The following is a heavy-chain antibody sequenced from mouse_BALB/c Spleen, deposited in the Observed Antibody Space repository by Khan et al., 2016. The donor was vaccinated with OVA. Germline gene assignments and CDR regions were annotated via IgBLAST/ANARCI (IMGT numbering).Heavy chain of an antibody. Sequence: EVQLQESGPGLVKPSQSLSLTCSVTGYSITSGYYWNWIRQFPGKKLEWMGYMSNGGNFNYNQSLKNRISLTRDTSKNQCFLKLNSVTTEDRATYYCARAGRWFDYWGQGTLVTVSA. D-gene: IGHD3-3*01. V-gene: IGHV3-6*02. CDR2: MSNGGNF. CDR3: ARAGRWFDY. J-gene: IGHJ3*01. CDR1: GYSITSGYY.